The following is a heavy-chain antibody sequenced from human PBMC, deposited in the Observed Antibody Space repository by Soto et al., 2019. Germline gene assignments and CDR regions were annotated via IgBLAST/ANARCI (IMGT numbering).Heavy chain of an antibody. CDR1: GFTFSSYG. J-gene: IGHJ5*02. Sequence: GGSLRLSCAASGFTFSSYGMHWVRQAPGKGLEWVAVIWYDGSNKYYADSVKGRFTISRDNSKNTLYLQMNSLRAEDTAVYYCARGVVRHNSNWFDPWGQGTLVTVSS. CDR3: ARGVVRHNSNWFDP. V-gene: IGHV3-33*01. D-gene: IGHD2-2*01. CDR2: IWYDGSNK.